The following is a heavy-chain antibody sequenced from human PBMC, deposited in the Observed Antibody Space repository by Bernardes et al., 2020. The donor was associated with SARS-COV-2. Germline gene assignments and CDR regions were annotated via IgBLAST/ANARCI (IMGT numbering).Heavy chain of an antibody. CDR2: ISAHDGYT. V-gene: IGHV1-18*01. J-gene: IGHJ5*02. D-gene: IGHD5-18*01. CDR3: ATVVGYSYGGGWFDP. CDR1: GYTFTSYG. Sequence: ASVKDSCKASGYTFTSYGMSWVRQAPGQGLEWMGWISAHDGYTNYAQKLQGRVTMTTDTSTNTAYMELRSLRSDDTAVYYCATVVGYSYGGGWFDPWGQGTLVTVSS.